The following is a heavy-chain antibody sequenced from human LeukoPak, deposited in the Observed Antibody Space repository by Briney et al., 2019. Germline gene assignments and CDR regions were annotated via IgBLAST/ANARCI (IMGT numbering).Heavy chain of an antibody. J-gene: IGHJ6*02. Sequence: GGSLRLSCAASGFTFSSYAMSWVRQAPGKGLEWVSAISGSGGSTYYADSVKGRFTISRDNSKNTLYLQMNSLRAEDTAVYYCAKALGGYYYYGMDVWGQGTTVTVSS. V-gene: IGHV3-23*01. D-gene: IGHD1-26*01. CDR3: AKALGGYYYYGMDV. CDR2: ISGSGGST. CDR1: GFTFSSYA.